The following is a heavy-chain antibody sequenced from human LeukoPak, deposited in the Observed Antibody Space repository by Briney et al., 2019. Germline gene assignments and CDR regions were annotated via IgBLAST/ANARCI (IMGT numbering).Heavy chain of an antibody. CDR2: MNPNSGNT. V-gene: IGHV1-8*01. D-gene: IGHD2-2*01. Sequence: WASVKVSCTASGYTFTSYDINWVRQATGQGLEWMGWMNPNSGNTGYAQKFQGRVTMTRNTSISTAYMELSSLRSDDTAVYYCARDYCSSTSCLFDYWGQGTLVTVSS. CDR1: GYTFTSYD. CDR3: ARDYCSSTSCLFDY. J-gene: IGHJ4*02.